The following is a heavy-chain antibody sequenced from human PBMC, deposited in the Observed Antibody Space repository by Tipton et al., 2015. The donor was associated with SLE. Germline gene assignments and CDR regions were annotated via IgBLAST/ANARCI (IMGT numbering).Heavy chain of an antibody. V-gene: IGHV4-39*07. Sequence: TLSLTCTVSGVSVSSSSDYWVWIRQPPGQGLEWIGTLFYSGSTYYNPSLKSRVTISVDTSKNQLSLKLSSVTAADTAVYYWARDPYYYDSSGSPHSYWGQGTLVTVSS. CDR3: ARDPYYYDSSGSPHSY. D-gene: IGHD3-22*01. CDR1: GVSVSSSSDY. J-gene: IGHJ4*02. CDR2: LFYSGST.